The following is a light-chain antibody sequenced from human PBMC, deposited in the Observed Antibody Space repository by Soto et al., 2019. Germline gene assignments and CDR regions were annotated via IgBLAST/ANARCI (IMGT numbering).Light chain of an antibody. CDR1: QDIKNY. V-gene: IGKV1D-8*01. CDR3: QQYYSFPFT. J-gene: IGKJ3*01. Sequence: VISMTQSPSLLSASTGDRVTISCRRSQDIKNYLAWYQHRPGKAPALLIYSASTLQNGVPSRFSGSWSGTDFTLTISRLQSEDFATYYCQQYYSFPFTFGPGTKVDV. CDR2: SAS.